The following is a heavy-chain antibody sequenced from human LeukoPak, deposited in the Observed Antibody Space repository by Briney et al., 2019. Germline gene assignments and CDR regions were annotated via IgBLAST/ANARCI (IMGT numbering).Heavy chain of an antibody. CDR3: AGEYYDNSGGEDAFDI. D-gene: IGHD3-22*01. CDR2: IYSGGST. CDR1: GFTVSSNY. J-gene: IGHJ3*02. Sequence: GGSLRLSCAASGFTVSSNYMNWVRQAPGKGLEWVSVIYSGGSTFYAAYVEGRFTISRDNSNNTLYLQMNSLLAADTAMYYCAGEYYDNSGGEDAFDIWGPGTMVTVSS. V-gene: IGHV3-53*01.